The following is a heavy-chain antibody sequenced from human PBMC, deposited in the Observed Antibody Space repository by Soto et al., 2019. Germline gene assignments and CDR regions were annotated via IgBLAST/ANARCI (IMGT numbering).Heavy chain of an antibody. D-gene: IGHD6-13*01. CDR2: ITWNSVYT. CDR1: GFTFDDYA. J-gene: IGHJ4*02. CDR3: AKALYGSSSSPIDF. Sequence: EVQLVGSGGGLVQPGRSLRLSCAASGFTFDDYAMHWVRQAPGKGLEWVSYITWNSVYTGYADSVKGRFTISRDNANNSLYLQLNSLNPEDTAFYYCAKALYGSSSSPIDFWGQGTLVTVSS. V-gene: IGHV3-9*01.